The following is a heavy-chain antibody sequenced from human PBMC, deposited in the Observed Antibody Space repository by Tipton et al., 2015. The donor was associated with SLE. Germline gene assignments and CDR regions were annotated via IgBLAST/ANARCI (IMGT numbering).Heavy chain of an antibody. D-gene: IGHD6-13*01. J-gene: IGHJ3*01. CDR1: GFSITSGHY. Sequence: GLVKPSETLSLTCTVSGFSITSGHYWGWVRQPPGKGLEWIGSFYYGGNTYYNPSLKSRVTIYVDTSKSQFSLKLTSVTAADSAVYFCARDREFLWYETVGDAFEHWGQGKMVTVSS. V-gene: IGHV4-38-2*02. CDR3: ARDREFLWYETVGDAFEH. CDR2: FYYGGNT.